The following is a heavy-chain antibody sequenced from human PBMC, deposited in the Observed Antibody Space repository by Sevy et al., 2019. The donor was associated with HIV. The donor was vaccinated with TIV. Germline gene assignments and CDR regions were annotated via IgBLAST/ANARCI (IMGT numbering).Heavy chain of an antibody. J-gene: IGHJ5*02. CDR2: IYYSGST. V-gene: IGHV4-59*01. CDR1: GGSMSSYY. CDR3: ARGGAGIFVAKNNWFDP. D-gene: IGHD6-19*01. Sequence: SETLSLTCTVSGGSMSSYYWSWIRQPPGKGLEWIGYIYYSGSTNYNPPLKSRVTISVDTSKNQFSLKLSSVTAADTAVYYCARGGAGIFVAKNNWFDPWGQGTLVTVSS.